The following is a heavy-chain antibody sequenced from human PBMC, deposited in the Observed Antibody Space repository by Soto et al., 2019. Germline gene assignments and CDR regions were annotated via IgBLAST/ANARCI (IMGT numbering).Heavy chain of an antibody. D-gene: IGHD3-16*01. CDR3: ARGGAARHHDY. CDR1: GSTFPNYA. J-gene: IGHJ4*02. V-gene: IGHV1-18*01. CDR2: VSASTGFT. Sequence: ASVQVSCKTSGSTFPNYAHSWVRPTPGQGLEWVGFVSASTGFTHFAPKFQGRGTVRTDTSTNTVYVGLRLLTSDDTAVYCCARGGAARHHDYWGQGTPVTVSS.